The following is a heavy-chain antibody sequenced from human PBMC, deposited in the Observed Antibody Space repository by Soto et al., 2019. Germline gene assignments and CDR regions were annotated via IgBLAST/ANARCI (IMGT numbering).Heavy chain of an antibody. V-gene: IGHV2-26*01. CDR2: IFSNDEK. D-gene: IGHD1-26*01. Sequence: QVTLKESGPVLVKPTETLTLTCTVSGFSLSNSKVGVSWIRQPPGKAMEGLAHIFSNDEKSYSTSLKSRLSITKDTPKSQVVHTMTNMDPVDTATYYLARRVRIVGATYDFDYWGQGTLVTVAS. J-gene: IGHJ4*02. CDR1: GFSLSNSKVG. CDR3: ARRVRIVGATYDFDY.